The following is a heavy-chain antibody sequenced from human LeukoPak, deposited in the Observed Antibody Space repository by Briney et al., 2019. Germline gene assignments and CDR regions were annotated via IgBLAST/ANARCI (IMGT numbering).Heavy chain of an antibody. V-gene: IGHV4-59*01. CDR3: ASSGGYSSPQNY. D-gene: IGHD6-19*01. J-gene: IGHJ4*02. CDR1: GGSISSYY. CDR2: IYHSGST. Sequence: SETLSLTCTVSGGSISSYYWSWIRQPPGKGLEWIGYIYHSGSTNYNPSLKSRVTISGDTSKNHFSLKLGSVTAADTAVYYCASSGGYSSPQNYWGQGTLVTVSS.